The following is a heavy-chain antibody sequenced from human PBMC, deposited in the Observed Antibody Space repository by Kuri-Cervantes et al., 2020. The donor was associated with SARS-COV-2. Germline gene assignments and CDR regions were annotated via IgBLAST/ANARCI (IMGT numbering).Heavy chain of an antibody. CDR2: ISESGDIT. CDR1: GFTFSSYT. J-gene: IGHJ6*02. V-gene: IGHV3-23*01. CDR3: ARDPYCSSTSCYTGYYYYGMDV. Sequence: GESLKISCAASGFTFSSYTMTWVRQAPGKGLEWVSGISESGDITDYADSVKGRFTISRDNAKNSLYLQMNSLRAEDTAVYYCARDPYCSSTSCYTGYYYYGMDVWGQGTTVTVSS. D-gene: IGHD2-2*02.